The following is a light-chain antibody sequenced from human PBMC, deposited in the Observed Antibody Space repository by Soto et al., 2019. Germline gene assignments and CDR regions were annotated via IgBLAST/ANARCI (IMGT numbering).Light chain of an antibody. CDR3: QSYDSSLSGAV. J-gene: IGLJ3*02. V-gene: IGLV1-40*01. Sequence: QSVLTQPPSVSGAPGQRVTISCTGSSSNIGAGYDVHWYQQLPGTAPKLLIYDNNDRPSGVPDRFSGSKSGTSASLAITGLQAEDEADYYCQSYDSSLSGAVVGGGTKLTVL. CDR2: DNN. CDR1: SSNIGAGYD.